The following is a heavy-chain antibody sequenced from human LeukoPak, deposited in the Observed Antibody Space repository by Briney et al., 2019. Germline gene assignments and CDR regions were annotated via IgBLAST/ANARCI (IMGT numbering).Heavy chain of an antibody. J-gene: IGHJ6*02. Sequence: SETLSLTCTVSGGYISTYYWSWIRQPPGKGLEWIGYIYHSGSTNYNPSLKSRVTISVDTSKNQYSLKLSSVTAADTAVYYCARDRSGYFYAMDVWGQGTTVTVSS. CDR1: GGYISTYY. CDR3: ARDRSGYFYAMDV. D-gene: IGHD6-25*01. V-gene: IGHV4-59*01. CDR2: IYHSGST.